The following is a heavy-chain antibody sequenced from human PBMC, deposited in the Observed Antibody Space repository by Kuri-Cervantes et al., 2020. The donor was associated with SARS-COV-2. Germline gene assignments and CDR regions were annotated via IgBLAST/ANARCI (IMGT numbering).Heavy chain of an antibody. J-gene: IGHJ3*02. D-gene: IGHD6-19*01. CDR1: GGSFSGYY. CDR3: ARYPTGSSGWYSSDAFDI. CDR2: INHSGST. Sequence: SETLSLTCAVYGGSFSGYYWSWIRQPPGKGLEWIGEINHSGSTNYNPSLKGRVTISVDTSKNQFSLKLSSVTAADTAVYYCARYPTGSSGWYSSDAFDIWGQGTMVTVSS. V-gene: IGHV4-34*01.